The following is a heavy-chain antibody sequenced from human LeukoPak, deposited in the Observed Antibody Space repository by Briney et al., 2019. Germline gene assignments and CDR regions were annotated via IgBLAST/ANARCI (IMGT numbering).Heavy chain of an antibody. CDR3: AVPQGPVT. V-gene: IGHV3-15*01. Sequence: GGSLRLSCAASGFTSTNYAMTWVRQAPGKGLEWVGRIKSKTDGGTTDYAAPVKGRFTISRDDSKNTLYLQMNSLKTEDTAVYYCAVPQGPVTWGQGTLVTVSS. J-gene: IGHJ5*02. CDR1: GFTSTNYA. D-gene: IGHD2-2*01. CDR2: IKSKTDGGTT.